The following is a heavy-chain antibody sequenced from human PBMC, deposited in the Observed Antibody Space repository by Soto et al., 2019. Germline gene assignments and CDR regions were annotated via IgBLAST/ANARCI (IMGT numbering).Heavy chain of an antibody. D-gene: IGHD3-3*01. CDR3: ARGGVSTRTFDD. V-gene: IGHV5-51*01. CDR2: IYPGDSDT. CDR1: GYTFTDYW. Sequence: GDSLNISCKGSGYTFTDYWIGWVRQLPGKGLEWMGIIYPGDSDTRYSPSFQVHVTITVDKSTNTAYLQWNTLRASDTAMYYCARGGVSTRTFDDWCQGTPGTVAS. J-gene: IGHJ4*02.